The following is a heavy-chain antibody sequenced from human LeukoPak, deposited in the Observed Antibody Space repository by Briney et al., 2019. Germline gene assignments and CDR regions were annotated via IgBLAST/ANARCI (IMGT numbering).Heavy chain of an antibody. CDR3: ARGAYLYDSSGYYLFQDAFDI. D-gene: IGHD3-22*01. CDR1: GGSISSYY. J-gene: IGHJ3*02. Sequence: SETLSLTCTVSGGSISSYYWSWIRQPPGKGLEWIGRIWTNGSTNYNPSLKSRVTISVDTSKNQFSLKLSCVTAADTATYYCARGAYLYDSSGYYLFQDAFDIWGQGTMVTVSA. CDR2: IWTNGST. V-gene: IGHV4-4*09.